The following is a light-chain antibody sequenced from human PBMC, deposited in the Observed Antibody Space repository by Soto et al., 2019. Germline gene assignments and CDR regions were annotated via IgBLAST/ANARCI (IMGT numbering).Light chain of an antibody. CDR2: AVA. V-gene: IGKV3-15*01. Sequence: EIVMTQSPATLSVSPGERATLSCRASQSFGSNLAWYQQKPGQAPRLLIYAVATRATGIPARFSGSGSGTEFTLTISSLQSEDSAVYYCQQYNNWPRTFGQGTKVDIK. CDR1: QSFGSN. J-gene: IGKJ1*01. CDR3: QQYNNWPRT.